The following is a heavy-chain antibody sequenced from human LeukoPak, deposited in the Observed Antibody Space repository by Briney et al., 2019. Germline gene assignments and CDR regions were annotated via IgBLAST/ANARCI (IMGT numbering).Heavy chain of an antibody. D-gene: IGHD3-10*01. CDR1: GFIVSGNY. V-gene: IGHV3-7*05. CDR3: TRDSQGSGIYSVDY. Sequence: PGGSLRLSCAASGFIVSGNYLSWVRQAPGKGLEWVANIKRDGSKIYYVDSVKGRFAISRDNDKNSLYLQMNSLRAEDTAVYYCTRDSQGSGIYSVDYWGQGTLVTVSS. J-gene: IGHJ4*02. CDR2: IKRDGSKI.